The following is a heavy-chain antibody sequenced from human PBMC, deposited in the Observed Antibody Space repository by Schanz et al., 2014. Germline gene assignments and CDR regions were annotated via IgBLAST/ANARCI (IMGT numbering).Heavy chain of an antibody. CDR3: AGATYSSSWYGGSEYFQH. Sequence: VRVVESGAELKNPGASVKVSCKASGYSFSAYYIHWMRQAPGQGLEWMGWISDYNADTKYAQKVQGRVTMTTDTSTSTAYMELRSLRSDDTAVYYCAGATYSSSWYGGSEYFQHWGQGTLVTVSS. CDR2: ISDYNADT. V-gene: IGHV1-18*04. J-gene: IGHJ1*01. CDR1: GYSFSAYY. D-gene: IGHD6-13*01.